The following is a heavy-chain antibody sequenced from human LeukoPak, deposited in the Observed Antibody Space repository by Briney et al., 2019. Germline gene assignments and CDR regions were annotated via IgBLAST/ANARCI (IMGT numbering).Heavy chain of an antibody. CDR2: MNPNSGNT. J-gene: IGHJ6*02. CDR1: GYTFTSYD. Sequence: ASVKVSCKASGYTFTSYDINWVRQATGQGLEWMGCMNPNSGNTGYAQKFQGRVTMTRNTSISTAYMELSSLRSEDTAVYYCARGYGYSSTFAGYYYYGMDVWGQGTTVTVSS. V-gene: IGHV1-8*01. CDR3: ARGYGYSSTFAGYYYYGMDV. D-gene: IGHD6-19*01.